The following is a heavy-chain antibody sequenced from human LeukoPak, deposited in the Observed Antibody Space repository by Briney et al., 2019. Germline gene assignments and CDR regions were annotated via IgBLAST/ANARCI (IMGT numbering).Heavy chain of an antibody. J-gene: IGHJ5*02. D-gene: IGHD3-22*01. V-gene: IGHV1-46*01. CDR1: GCAFTSST. CDR2: INPSGGST. Sequence: ASVKVSCKASGCAFTSSTIHLERQAPGQGLEWMGVINPSGGSTSYAQKFQGRVTMTRDTSTSTVYMELSSLRSEDTAVYYCARGHYYDCSGYDWFDPWGQGTLVTVSS. CDR3: ARGHYYDCSGYDWFDP.